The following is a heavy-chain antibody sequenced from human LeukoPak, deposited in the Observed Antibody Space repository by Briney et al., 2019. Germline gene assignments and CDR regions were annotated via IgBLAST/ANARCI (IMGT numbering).Heavy chain of an antibody. V-gene: IGHV1-69*04. Sequence: SVKVSCKASGGTFSSYAISWVRQAPGQGLEWMGRIIPILGIANYAQKFQGRVTITADKSTSTAYMELSSLRSEDTAVYYCAGGQWYGSGSYYSYWGQGTLVTVSS. J-gene: IGHJ4*02. CDR1: GGTFSSYA. CDR2: IIPILGIA. D-gene: IGHD3-10*01. CDR3: AGGQWYGSGSYYSY.